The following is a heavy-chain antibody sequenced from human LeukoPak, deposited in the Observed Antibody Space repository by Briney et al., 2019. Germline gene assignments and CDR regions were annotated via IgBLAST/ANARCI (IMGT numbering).Heavy chain of an antibody. CDR2: IHPNSGAT. J-gene: IGHJ5*02. Sequence: ASVKVSCKPSGNTFTVFHMHWVRQAPGRGHEWMGWIHPNSGATKYAQKFQGRVAMTMDTSINTAYMELTSLRSDDSAVYYCASDVQNYYGSGRSWFDPWGQGTLVTVSS. D-gene: IGHD3-10*01. CDR1: GNTFTVFH. V-gene: IGHV1-2*02. CDR3: ASDVQNYYGSGRSWFDP.